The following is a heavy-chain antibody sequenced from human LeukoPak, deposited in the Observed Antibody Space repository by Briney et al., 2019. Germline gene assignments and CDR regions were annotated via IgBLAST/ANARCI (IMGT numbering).Heavy chain of an antibody. CDR3: AKPYGVSIGRYFDY. V-gene: IGHV3-23*01. J-gene: IGHJ4*02. D-gene: IGHD3-10*01. CDR2: ISGSGGKT. CDR1: GYTLSTYA. Sequence: GGSLRLSPADSGYTLSTYAMSWGRHAPGKGLGGGSAISGSGGKTYYEDSVKGRFTMSRENPKKTLYLQMNSLRAEDTAVYYCAKPYGVSIGRYFDYWGQGTLVSVSS.